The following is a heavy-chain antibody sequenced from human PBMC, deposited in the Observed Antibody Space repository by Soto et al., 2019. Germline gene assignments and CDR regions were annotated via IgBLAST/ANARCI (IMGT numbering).Heavy chain of an antibody. CDR1: GFTFSTYA. CDR2: LYGSGRGI. V-gene: IGHV3-23*01. CDR3: AKDRQPDGLWPFDH. D-gene: IGHD2-8*01. Sequence: EVQLLEFGGGLVQPGGSLRLSCAAYGFTFSTYAMSWVRQAPGKGLEWVSGLYGSGRGISYADSVKGRFTISRANSNDILYLEMRSLRVEYTAVYYCAKDRQPDGLWPFDHWGQGTLVIVSS. J-gene: IGHJ4*02.